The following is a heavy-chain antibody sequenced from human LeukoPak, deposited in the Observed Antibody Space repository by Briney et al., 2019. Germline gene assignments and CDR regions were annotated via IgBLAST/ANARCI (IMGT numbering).Heavy chain of an antibody. J-gene: IGHJ4*02. CDR1: GFNFNKYS. Sequence: GGSLRLFCSASGFNFNKYSMNWVRQAPGKGLEWVSSIRNSSTYIYYAQSVKGRFTISRDNTKKSLYLRMDSLRVEDTAVYYCARGYTDYDYPFDSWGQGTLVTVSS. CDR3: ARGYTDYDYPFDS. CDR2: IRNSSTYI. V-gene: IGHV3-21*04. D-gene: IGHD5-12*01.